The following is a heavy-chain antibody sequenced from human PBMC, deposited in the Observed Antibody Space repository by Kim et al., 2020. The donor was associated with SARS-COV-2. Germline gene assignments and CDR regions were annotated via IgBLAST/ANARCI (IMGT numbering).Heavy chain of an antibody. V-gene: IGHV4-31*02. Sequence: SLKRRVTISVDTSKNQCSLKLSSVTAADTAVYYCARGITIFGVVTNGMDVWGQGTTVTVSS. CDR3: ARGITIFGVVTNGMDV. J-gene: IGHJ6*02. D-gene: IGHD3-3*01.